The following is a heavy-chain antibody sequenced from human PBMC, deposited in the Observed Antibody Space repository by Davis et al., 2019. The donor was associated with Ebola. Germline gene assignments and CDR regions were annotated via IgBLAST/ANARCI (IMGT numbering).Heavy chain of an antibody. CDR2: ISAYNGNT. J-gene: IGHJ6*02. Sequence: ASVKVSCKASGYTFTSYGISWVRQAPGQGLEWMGWISAYNGNTSYAQKFQGRVTMTRDTSTSTVYMELSSLRSEDTAVYYCARGGYSSGWYRGYYYGMDVWGQGTTVTVSS. CDR1: GYTFTSYG. V-gene: IGHV1-18*01. D-gene: IGHD6-19*01. CDR3: ARGGYSSGWYRGYYYGMDV.